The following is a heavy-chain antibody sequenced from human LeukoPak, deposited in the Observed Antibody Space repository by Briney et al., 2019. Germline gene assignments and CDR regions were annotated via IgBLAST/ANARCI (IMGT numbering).Heavy chain of an antibody. CDR3: ATFDGAGYCSSTSCYSQGDY. J-gene: IGHJ4*02. CDR2: INHSGST. CDR1: GGSFRGYY. D-gene: IGHD2-2*01. V-gene: IGHV4-34*01. Sequence: PSETLSLTCAVYGGSFRGYYWSWIRQPPGKGLEWIGEINHSGSTNYNPPLKSRVTISVDTSKNQFSLKLSSVTAADTAVYYCATFDGAGYCSSTSCYSQGDYWGQATLVTVSS.